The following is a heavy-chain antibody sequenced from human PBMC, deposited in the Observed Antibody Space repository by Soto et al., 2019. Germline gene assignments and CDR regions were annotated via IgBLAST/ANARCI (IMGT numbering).Heavy chain of an antibody. V-gene: IGHV1-69*10. CDR3: APYDSSGYYYPY. CDR1: GDTFSNYA. D-gene: IGHD3-22*01. CDR2: IVPIFTLT. Sequence: SVKVSCKVSGDTFSNYAINWVRQAPGQGLEWMGAIVPIFTLTNYAQKFQGRVTITADKSTSTAYMELSSLRSEDTAVYYCAPYDSSGYYYPYWGQGTLVTVSS. J-gene: IGHJ4*02.